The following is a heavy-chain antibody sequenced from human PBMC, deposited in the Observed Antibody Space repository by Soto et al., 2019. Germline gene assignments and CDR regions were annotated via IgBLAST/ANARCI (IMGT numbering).Heavy chain of an antibody. D-gene: IGHD3-22*01. J-gene: IGHJ3*02. CDR2: MYPDDSDI. CDR1: GYRFSFYW. CDR3: ATAYVYDFENSNYYRDAFDI. Sequence: GESLKISCKTSGYRFSFYWIGWVRQMPGKGLEWMAIMYPDDSDIRYSPSFEAHVTISADKSTSTAFLQWSSLKASDTAMYYCATAYVYDFENSNYYRDAFDIWGQGTLVTVSS. V-gene: IGHV5-51*01.